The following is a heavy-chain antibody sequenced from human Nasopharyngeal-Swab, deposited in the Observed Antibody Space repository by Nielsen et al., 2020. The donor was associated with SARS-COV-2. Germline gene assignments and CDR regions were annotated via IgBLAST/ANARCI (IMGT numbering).Heavy chain of an antibody. J-gene: IGHJ6*03. Sequence: GGSLRLSCAASGFTFSSYGMHWVRQAPGKGLEWVAVIWYDGSNKYYADSVKGRFTISRDNSKNTLYLQMNSLRAEDTAVYYCARDPNFDPSDNMDVWGKGTTVTVSS. V-gene: IGHV3-33*01. D-gene: IGHD3-9*01. CDR2: IWYDGSNK. CDR1: GFTFSSYG. CDR3: ARDPNFDPSDNMDV.